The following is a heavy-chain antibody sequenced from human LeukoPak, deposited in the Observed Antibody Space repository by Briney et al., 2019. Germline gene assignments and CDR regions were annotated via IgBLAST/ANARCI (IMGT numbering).Heavy chain of an antibody. CDR3: AKSSKRLVLDY. Sequence: GRSLRLSCAASGFTFSSYGMHWVRQAPGKGLEWVAVISYDGSNKYYADSVKGRFTISRDNSKNTLYLQMNSLRAEDTAVYYCAKSSKRLVLDYWGQGTLVTVSS. J-gene: IGHJ4*02. CDR1: GFTFSSYG. V-gene: IGHV3-30*18. CDR2: ISYDGSNK. D-gene: IGHD6-19*01.